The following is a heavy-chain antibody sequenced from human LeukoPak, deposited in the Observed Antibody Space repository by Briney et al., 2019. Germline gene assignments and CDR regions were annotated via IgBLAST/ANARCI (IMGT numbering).Heavy chain of an antibody. CDR3: ARVEMATIDY. J-gene: IGHJ4*02. V-gene: IGHV4-38-2*02. Sequence: PSETLSLTCTVSGYSISSGYYGGWIRQPPRKGPEWIAIIYHSGSTYYNPSLKSRGTISVDTSKNQCSLKLSSVTAADKAVYYCARVEMATIDYWGQGTLVTVSS. CDR2: IYHSGST. CDR1: GYSISSGYY. D-gene: IGHD5-24*01.